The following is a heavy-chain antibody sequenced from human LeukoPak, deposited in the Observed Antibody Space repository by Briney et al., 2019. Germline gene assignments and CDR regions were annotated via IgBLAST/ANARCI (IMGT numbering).Heavy chain of an antibody. J-gene: IGHJ4*02. CDR1: GGTFSSYA. D-gene: IGHD2-15*01. CDR2: IIPIFGTA. V-gene: IGHV1-69*13. Sequence: ASVKVSCKASGGTFSSYAISWVRQAPGQGLEWMGGIIPIFGTANCAQKFQGRVTITADESTSTAYMELSSLRSEDTAVYYCARYKVVVAATGGGFDYWGQGTLVTVSS. CDR3: ARYKVVVAATGGGFDY.